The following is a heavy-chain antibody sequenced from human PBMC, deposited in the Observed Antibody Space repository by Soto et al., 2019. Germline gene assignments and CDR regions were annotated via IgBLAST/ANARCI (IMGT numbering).Heavy chain of an antibody. D-gene: IGHD3-10*01. J-gene: IGHJ4*02. CDR1: GGSFSGYY. Sequence: SETLSLTCAVYGGSFSGYYWSWIRQPPGKGLEWIGEINHSGSTNYNPSLKSRVTISVDTSKNQFSLKLSSVTAADTAVYYCGRGGITMVRGVNYFDYWGQGTLVTVSS. V-gene: IGHV4-34*01. CDR2: INHSGST. CDR3: GRGGITMVRGVNYFDY.